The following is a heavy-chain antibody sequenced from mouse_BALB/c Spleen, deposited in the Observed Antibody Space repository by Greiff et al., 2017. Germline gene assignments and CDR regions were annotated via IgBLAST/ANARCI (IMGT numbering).Heavy chain of an antibody. Sequence: QVQLQQSGPELVKPGASVKISCKASGYAFSSSWMNWVKQRPGQGLEWIGRIYPGDGDTNYNGKFKGKATLTADKSSSTAYMQLSSLTSVDSAVYFCARGGPMDYWGQGTSVTVSS. CDR1: GYAFSSSW. V-gene: IGHV1-82*01. CDR3: ARGGPMDY. J-gene: IGHJ4*01. CDR2: IYPGDGDT.